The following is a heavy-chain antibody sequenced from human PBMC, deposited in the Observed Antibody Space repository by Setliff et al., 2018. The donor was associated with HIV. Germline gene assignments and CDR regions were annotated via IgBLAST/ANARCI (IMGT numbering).Heavy chain of an antibody. D-gene: IGHD1-7*01. Sequence: GGSLRLSCVVSGFTFSSYAVSWVRQAPGKGLEWVSIISGSGDGTYYADSVKGRFTISRDNSKNTLYLQMKSLRAEDTAAYYCAKDPSSWELRATYFDYWGQGTLVTVSS. CDR3: AKDPSSWELRATYFDY. CDR2: ISGSGDGT. CDR1: GFTFSSYA. V-gene: IGHV3-23*01. J-gene: IGHJ4*02.